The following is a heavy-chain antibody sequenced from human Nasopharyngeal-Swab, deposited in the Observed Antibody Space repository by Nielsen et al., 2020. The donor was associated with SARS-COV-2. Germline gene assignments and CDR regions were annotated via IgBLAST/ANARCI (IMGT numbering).Heavy chain of an antibody. V-gene: IGHV3-30*18. Sequence: GRQAPGKGLEWVAVISFDGSNKYYADSVKGRFTISRDNSKNTLYLQMNSLRAEDTAVYYWAKAALIGNYFYYYYYMDVWGKGTTVTVSS. D-gene: IGHD1-26*01. CDR3: AKAALIGNYFYYYYYMDV. CDR2: ISFDGSNK. J-gene: IGHJ6*03.